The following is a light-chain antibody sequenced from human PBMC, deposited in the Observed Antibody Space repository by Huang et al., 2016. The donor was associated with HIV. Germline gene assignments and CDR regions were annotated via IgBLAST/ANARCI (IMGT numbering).Light chain of an antibody. V-gene: IGKV1-39*01. CDR2: ATS. CDR3: QQSYSTPRT. Sequence: DIQMTQSPSSLSASVGDRVTITCRASQSISSDLNWYQQRPGKAPKLLIYATSNLQSGVPARVSGSGSGTDFTLTSSSLQPEDFATYYCQQSYSTPRTFGQGTKVEIK. J-gene: IGKJ1*01. CDR1: QSISSD.